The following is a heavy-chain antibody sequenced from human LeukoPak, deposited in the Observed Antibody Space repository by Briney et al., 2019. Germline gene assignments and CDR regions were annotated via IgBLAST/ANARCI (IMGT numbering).Heavy chain of an antibody. D-gene: IGHD1-26*01. CDR3: ARDLRVGATRYAFDI. V-gene: IGHV3-21*01. Sequence: GGSLRLSCAASGFTFSSYSMNWVRQAPGKGLEWVSSISSSSSYIYYADSVKGRFTISRDNAKNSLYLQMNSLRAEGTAVYYCARDLRVGATRYAFDIWGQGTMVTVSS. CDR1: GFTFSSYS. CDR2: ISSSSSYI. J-gene: IGHJ3*02.